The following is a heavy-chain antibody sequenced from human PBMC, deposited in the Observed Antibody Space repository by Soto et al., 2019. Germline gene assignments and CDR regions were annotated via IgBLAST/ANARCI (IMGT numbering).Heavy chain of an antibody. J-gene: IGHJ5*02. CDR2: IFPSDSDT. V-gene: IGHV5-51*01. CDR1: GYRFTSYW. CDR3: ARKDKGGYFNWFDP. D-gene: IGHD2-21*02. Sequence: ESLKISCRTSGYRFTSYWIAWVRQMPGKGLEWMGIIFPSDSDTRYSPSFQGQVTISADRSTSTVFLQWASLKASDTAVYFCARKDKGGYFNWFDPWGQGTLVTVSS.